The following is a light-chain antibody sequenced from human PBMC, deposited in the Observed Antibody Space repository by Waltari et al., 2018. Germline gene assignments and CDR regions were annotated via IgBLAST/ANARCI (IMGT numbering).Light chain of an antibody. Sequence: DIQMTQSPSSLSASVGDRVTITCRASQGISDDLGWYQQKPGKAPKRLIFGATTLDSGVPSRFSGSGSGTEFSLTISSLQPEDFATYYCQQLNIYPHTFGQGTKLEI. CDR2: GAT. V-gene: IGKV1-17*01. J-gene: IGKJ2*01. CDR3: QQLNIYPHT. CDR1: QGISDD.